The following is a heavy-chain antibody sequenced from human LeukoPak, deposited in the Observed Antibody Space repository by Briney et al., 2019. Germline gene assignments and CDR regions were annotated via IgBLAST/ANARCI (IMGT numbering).Heavy chain of an antibody. J-gene: IGHJ4*02. CDR1: GYTFTNYF. Sequence: ASVKVSCKASGYTFTNYFIHWVRQAPGQGLEWMGRINPNNGGPEYGQNFQGRVTMTRDTSISTVYMEVYSLTSDDTAVYYCARDLSSTANWELDFWGQGILVTVFS. CDR2: INPNNGGP. D-gene: IGHD7-27*01. CDR3: ARDLSSTANWELDF. V-gene: IGHV1-2*06.